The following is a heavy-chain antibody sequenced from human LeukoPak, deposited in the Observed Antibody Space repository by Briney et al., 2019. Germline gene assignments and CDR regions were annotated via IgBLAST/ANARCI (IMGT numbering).Heavy chain of an antibody. D-gene: IGHD6-13*01. V-gene: IGHV3-23*01. CDR1: GFTFCSYA. Sequence: GGSLRLSCAASGFTFCSYAMSWVRQAPGKGLEWVTPFSGSGGSTYYADSVKGRFTISRDNSKNTLYLQMNSLRAEDTAVYYCAHVSSSWPDYWGQGTLVTVSS. CDR3: AHVSSSWPDY. J-gene: IGHJ4*02. CDR2: FSGSGGST.